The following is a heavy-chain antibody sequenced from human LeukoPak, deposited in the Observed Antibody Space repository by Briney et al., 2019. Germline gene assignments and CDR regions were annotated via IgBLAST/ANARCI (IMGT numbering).Heavy chain of an antibody. V-gene: IGHV1-3*01. CDR1: GYTFSNYA. J-gene: IGHJ4*02. CDR3: ARGIWSARTVDYYLDS. D-gene: IGHD2-21*01. CDR2: INAGNGHT. Sequence: GAPVKLCCKASGYTFSNYAIHWVRQAPGQRFEWMGWINAGNGHTKYSQNFQGRVTITRDSSASTVYIDLSSLTSEDTAVYYCARGIWSARTVDYYLDSWGQGTLVTVSS.